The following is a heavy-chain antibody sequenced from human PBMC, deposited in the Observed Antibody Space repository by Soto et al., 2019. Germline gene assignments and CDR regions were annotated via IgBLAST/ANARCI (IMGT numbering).Heavy chain of an antibody. CDR1: VGPFSRYA. CDR3: ALGSHFGAYYYDSSARPKI. CDR2: IIPIFGTA. D-gene: IGHD3-22*01. V-gene: IGHV1-69*13. Sequence: SVKVSCKSSVGPFSRYAISLVRQAPGQGLEWSGGIIPIFGTANYAQKFQGRVTITADESTSTAYMELSSLRSEDTAVDYCALGSHFGAYYYDSSARPKIWGQGTMVTVSS. J-gene: IGHJ3*02.